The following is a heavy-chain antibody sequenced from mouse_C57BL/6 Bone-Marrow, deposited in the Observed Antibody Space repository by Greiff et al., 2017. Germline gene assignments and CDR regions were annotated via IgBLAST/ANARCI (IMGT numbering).Heavy chain of an antibody. Sequence: QVQLQQPGAELVKPGASVKLSCKASGYTFTSYWMHWVKQRPGQGLEWIGMIHPNSGSTNYNEKFKSKATLTVAKSSSTAYMQLSSLTSEDSAVYDCARRGYYGSHDYWGQGTTLTVSS. V-gene: IGHV1-64*01. D-gene: IGHD1-1*01. CDR1: GYTFTSYW. CDR2: IHPNSGST. CDR3: ARRGYYGSHDY. J-gene: IGHJ2*01.